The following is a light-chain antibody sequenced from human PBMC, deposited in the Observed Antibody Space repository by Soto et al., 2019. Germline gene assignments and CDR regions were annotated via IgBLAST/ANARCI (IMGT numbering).Light chain of an antibody. V-gene: IGKV1-39*01. CDR2: GAS. CDR1: QNIRSY. CDR3: QQSYTIPIT. Sequence: DIQMTQSPLSLSASVGDTVSISCRASQNIRSYLSWYQHKPGKAPKLLIHGASTLQGGVPSRFSGSGSGRDFTLIISDLQPEDSATYYCQQSYTIPITFGQGTRLEIK. J-gene: IGKJ5*01.